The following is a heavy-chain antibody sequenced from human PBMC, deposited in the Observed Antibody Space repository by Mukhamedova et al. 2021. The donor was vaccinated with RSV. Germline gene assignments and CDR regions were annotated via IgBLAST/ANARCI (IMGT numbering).Heavy chain of an antibody. CDR1: Y. Sequence: YMGWIRQPPGKGLEWIGSIYYSGSTYHNPSLKSRVTISVDTSKNQFSLKLSSVTAADTAVYYCARMRESLVPADAFDIWGQGTMVTVS. CDR3: ARMRESLVPADAFDI. CDR2: IYYSGST. J-gene: IGHJ3*02. D-gene: IGHD2-2*01. V-gene: IGHV4-39*01.